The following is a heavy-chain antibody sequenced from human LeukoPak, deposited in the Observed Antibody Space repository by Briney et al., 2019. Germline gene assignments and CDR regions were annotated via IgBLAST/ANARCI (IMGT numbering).Heavy chain of an antibody. D-gene: IGHD6-19*01. V-gene: IGHV1-2*02. CDR1: GYTFTDYY. J-gene: IGHJ4*02. Sequence: WASVKVSCKGSGYTFTDYYIHWVRLAPGQGFEWMAWMNSNSGATKNAQKFQDRVTVTRDTSISTAYMELSSLRSDDTAVYFCTRSSGKIDYWGQGTQVTVSS. CDR2: MNSNSGAT. CDR3: TRSSGKIDY.